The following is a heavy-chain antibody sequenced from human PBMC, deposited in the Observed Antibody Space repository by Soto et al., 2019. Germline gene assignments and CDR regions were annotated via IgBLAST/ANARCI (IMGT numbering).Heavy chain of an antibody. V-gene: IGHV4-34*01. CDR1: GGSFSGYY. CDR2: INHSGST. D-gene: IGHD3-22*01. Sequence: SETLSLTCAVYGGSFSGYYWSWIRQPPGKGLEWIGEINHSGSTNYNPSLKSRVTISVDTSKNQFSLKLSSVTAADTAVYYCARDTLHSYYYDSSGYYEPGYYYYGMDVWGQGTTVTVSS. J-gene: IGHJ6*02. CDR3: ARDTLHSYYYDSSGYYEPGYYYYGMDV.